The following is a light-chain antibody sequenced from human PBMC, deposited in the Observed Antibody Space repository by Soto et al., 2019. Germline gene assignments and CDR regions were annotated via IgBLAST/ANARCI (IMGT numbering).Light chain of an antibody. CDR1: QSVSSNY. Sequence: EIVLTQSPGTLSLSPGERATLSCRASQSVSSNYLAWYQQKAGQAPRLLIYGVSTSATGIPDRFSGSGSGTDFTLTISSLEPEDFAVFYCQQYGNSPRTFGQGTKVEVK. CDR2: GVS. V-gene: IGKV3-20*01. J-gene: IGKJ1*01. CDR3: QQYGNSPRT.